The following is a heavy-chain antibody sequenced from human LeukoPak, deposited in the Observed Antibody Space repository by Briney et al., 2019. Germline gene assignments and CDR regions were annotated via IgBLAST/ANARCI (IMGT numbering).Heavy chain of an antibody. J-gene: IGHJ4*02. D-gene: IGHD3-16*02. CDR1: GFTFSSYG. CDR2: IWYDGSNK. Sequence: PGRSLRLSCAASGFTFSSYGIHWVRQAPGKGLEWVAVIWYDGSNKYYADSVKGRFTISRDNSKNTLYLQMNSLRAEDTAVYYCARGIDYFDYWGQGTLVTVSS. V-gene: IGHV3-33*01. CDR3: ARGIDYFDY.